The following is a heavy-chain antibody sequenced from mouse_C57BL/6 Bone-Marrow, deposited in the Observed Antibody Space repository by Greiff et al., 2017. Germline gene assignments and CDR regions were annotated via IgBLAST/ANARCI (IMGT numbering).Heavy chain of an antibody. CDR1: GYTFTNYW. Sequence: QVQLKQSGAELVRPGTSVKMSCKASGYTFTNYWIGWAKQRPGHGLEWIGDIYPGGGYTNYNEKFKGKATLIADKSSSTAYMQFSSLTSEDSAIYSCATTVVGSHWYFDVWGTGSTVTVSS. V-gene: IGHV1-63*01. J-gene: IGHJ1*03. CDR2: IYPGGGYT. CDR3: ATTVVGSHWYFDV. D-gene: IGHD1-1*01.